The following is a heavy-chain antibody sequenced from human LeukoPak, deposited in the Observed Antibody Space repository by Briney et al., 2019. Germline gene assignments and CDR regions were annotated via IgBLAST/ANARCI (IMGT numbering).Heavy chain of an antibody. V-gene: IGHV3-21*01. Sequence: GGSLRLSCAAFGFTFTSYSMNWVRKAPGKGLEWVSSISRSSSYVYYADPFKGRLTISRDNAKDSLYLQMNSLRAEDTAVYYCARDNCAFSVGYWIGSYGMDVWGKGTTVTVSS. D-gene: IGHD3-10*01. CDR2: ISRSSSYV. CDR1: GFTFTSYS. CDR3: ARDNCAFSVGYWIGSYGMDV. J-gene: IGHJ6*04.